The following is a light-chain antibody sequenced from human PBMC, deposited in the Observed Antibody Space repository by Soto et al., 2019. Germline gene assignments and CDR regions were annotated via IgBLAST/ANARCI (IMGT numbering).Light chain of an antibody. J-gene: IGKJ2*01. Sequence: EIVLTQSPGTLSLSPGERATLSCRARQSVSSSYLAWYQQKPGQAPRLLIYGASSRATGIPDRFSGSGSGTDFTLTISRLEPEDFAVYYCQQYGSSPYTFGRGTKLEIK. V-gene: IGKV3-20*01. CDR3: QQYGSSPYT. CDR1: QSVSSSY. CDR2: GAS.